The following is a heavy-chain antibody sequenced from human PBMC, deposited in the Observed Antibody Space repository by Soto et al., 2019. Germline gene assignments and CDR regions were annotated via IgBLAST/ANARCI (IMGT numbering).Heavy chain of an antibody. CDR1: GFSFDDFV. CDR2: VSWNSGAK. CDR3: ARGVATAVPALDY. J-gene: IGHJ4*02. V-gene: IGHV3-9*01. Sequence: EVQLVESGGGLVQPGRSLRLSCVASGFSFDDFVMNWVRQRPGKGLEWVSSVSWNSGAKLYADSVKGRFAISRDSAKKSVYLQMNSLRPDETAFYYCARGVATAVPALDYWGQGTLVTVSS. D-gene: IGHD2-21*02.